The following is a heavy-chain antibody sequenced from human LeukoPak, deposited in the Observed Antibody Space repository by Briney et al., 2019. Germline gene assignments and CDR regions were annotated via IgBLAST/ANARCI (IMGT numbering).Heavy chain of an antibody. D-gene: IGHD3-10*01. Sequence: SVKVSCKASGGTFSSYAISWVRQTPGQGLEWMGRIIPILGIANYAQKFQGRVTITADKSTSTAYMELSSLRSEDTAVYYCARLYYYGSDDYWGQGTLVTVSS. J-gene: IGHJ4*02. CDR2: IIPILGIA. CDR1: GGTFSSYA. CDR3: ARLYYYGSDDY. V-gene: IGHV1-69*04.